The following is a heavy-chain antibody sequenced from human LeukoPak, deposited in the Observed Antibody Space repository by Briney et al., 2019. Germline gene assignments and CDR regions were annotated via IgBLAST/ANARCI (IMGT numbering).Heavy chain of an antibody. CDR2: IYCSGST. Sequence: SETLSLTCTVSGGSISSGSYYWGWIRQPPGKGLEWIGNIYCSGSTYYNPSLKSRVSISVDTSKNQFSLKLTSVTAADTAVYYCARAPEYGLYYFDYWGQGTLVTVPS. CDR1: GGSISSGSYY. CDR3: ARAPEYGLYYFDY. D-gene: IGHD1-14*01. J-gene: IGHJ4*02. V-gene: IGHV4-39*07.